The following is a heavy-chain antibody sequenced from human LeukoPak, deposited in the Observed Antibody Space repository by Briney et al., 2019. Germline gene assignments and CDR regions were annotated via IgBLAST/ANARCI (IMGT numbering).Heavy chain of an antibody. CDR1: GYSFTDYY. CDR3: ARGAVAEQSEYFQY. J-gene: IGHJ1*01. Sequence: ASVKVSCKASGYSFTDYYMHWVRQAPGQGLEWMGWINPNSRGTNYAQKFQGRVTTTRDTSISTAYMEVSRLRSDDTAVYYCARGAVAEQSEYFQYWGQGTLVTVSS. D-gene: IGHD6-19*01. V-gene: IGHV1-2*02. CDR2: INPNSRGT.